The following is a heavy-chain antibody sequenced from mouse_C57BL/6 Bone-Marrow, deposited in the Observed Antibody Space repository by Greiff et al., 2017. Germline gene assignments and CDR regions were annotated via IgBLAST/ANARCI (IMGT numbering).Heavy chain of an antibody. CDR3: ARRGGTTRAYFDY. CDR2: INPGSGGT. CDR1: GYAFTNYL. J-gene: IGHJ2*01. Sequence: QVQLQQSGAELVRPGTSVTVSCKASGYAFTNYLIEWVKQRPGQGLEWIGVINPGSGGTNYNEKFKGKATLTADKSSSTAYMQLSSLTSEDSAVYFCARRGGTTRAYFDYWGQGTTLTVSS. D-gene: IGHD2-14*01. V-gene: IGHV1-54*01.